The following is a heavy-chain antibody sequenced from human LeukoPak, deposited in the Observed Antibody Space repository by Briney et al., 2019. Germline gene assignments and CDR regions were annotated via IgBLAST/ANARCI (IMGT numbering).Heavy chain of an antibody. CDR2: IYTSGST. CDR1: GGSISSHY. D-gene: IGHD6-13*01. Sequence: SETLSLTCTVSGGSISSHYWSWIRQPPGKGLEWIGYIYTSGSTNYNASLKSRVTISVDTSKNQFSLKLSSVTAADTAVYYCARTLHSSSWYWFDPWGQGSLVTVSS. V-gene: IGHV4-4*09. J-gene: IGHJ5*02. CDR3: ARTLHSSSWYWFDP.